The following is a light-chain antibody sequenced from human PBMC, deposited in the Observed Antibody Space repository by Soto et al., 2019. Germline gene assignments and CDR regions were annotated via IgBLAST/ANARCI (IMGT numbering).Light chain of an antibody. J-gene: IGLJ2*01. CDR1: SSDVGGYPY. Sequence: QSVLTQPASVSGSPGQSITISCTGTSSDVGGYPYVSWYQQLPGKAPEVLIYEVSNRPSGVSNRFSGSKSGNTASLTISGLQAADEADYYCSSYTRTTTLVVFGGGTKLTVL. CDR3: SSYTRTTTLVV. CDR2: EVS. V-gene: IGLV2-14*01.